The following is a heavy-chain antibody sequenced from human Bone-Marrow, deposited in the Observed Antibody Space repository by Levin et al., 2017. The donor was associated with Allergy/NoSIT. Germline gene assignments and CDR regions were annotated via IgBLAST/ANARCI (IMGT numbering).Heavy chain of an antibody. Sequence: SCAASGFTFSSYGMYWVRQAPGKGLEWVAVISNDGSNKYHVDSVQGRFSISRDNLKSTMYLQMNSLTSEDTAVYYCAKDSGRGYSYASFWGQGTLVTVSS. J-gene: IGHJ4*02. V-gene: IGHV3-30*18. D-gene: IGHD5-18*01. CDR3: AKDSGRGYSYASF. CDR1: GFTFSSYG. CDR2: ISNDGSNK.